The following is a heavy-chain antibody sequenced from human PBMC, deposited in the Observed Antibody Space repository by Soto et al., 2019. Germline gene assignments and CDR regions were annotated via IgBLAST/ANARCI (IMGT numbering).Heavy chain of an antibody. CDR2: INPSGGST. Sequence: ASVKVSCKASGYTFTSFYIHWVRQAPGQGLEWMGIINPSGGSTNYAQKFQGRVIVTRDTSTSTVYMELSSLKSEDTAVYYCARNLAAGDYWGQGTLVNVSS. V-gene: IGHV1-46*01. J-gene: IGHJ4*02. CDR1: GYTFTSFY. D-gene: IGHD6-13*01. CDR3: ARNLAAGDY.